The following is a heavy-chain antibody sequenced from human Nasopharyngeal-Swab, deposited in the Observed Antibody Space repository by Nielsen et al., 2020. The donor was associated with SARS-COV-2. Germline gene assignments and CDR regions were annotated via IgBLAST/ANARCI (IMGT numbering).Heavy chain of an antibody. V-gene: IGHV4-61*08. CDR3: ARDQLATTHGAYGMDV. J-gene: IGHJ6*02. CDR2: IYYSGST. D-gene: IGHD5-24*01. Sequence: SETLSLTCTVSGGSVSSGGYYWSWIRQPPGKGLEWIGYIYYSGSTNYNPSLKSRVTISVDTSKNQFSLKLSSVTAADTAVYYCARDQLATTHGAYGMDVWGQGTTVTVSS. CDR1: GGSVSSGGYY.